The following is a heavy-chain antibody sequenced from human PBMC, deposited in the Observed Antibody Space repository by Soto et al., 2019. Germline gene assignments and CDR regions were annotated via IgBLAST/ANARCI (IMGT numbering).Heavy chain of an antibody. V-gene: IGHV4-30-2*01. CDR3: ARDKITGLFDY. Sequence: PSETLSLTCAVSGGSISSGGYSWSWIRQQPGKGLEWIGYIYHSGSTYYNPSLKSRVTISVDTSKNQFSLKLTSVTAADTAVYYCARDKITGLFDYWGQGTLVTFSS. D-gene: IGHD2-8*02. J-gene: IGHJ4*02. CDR1: GGSISSGGYS. CDR2: IYHSGST.